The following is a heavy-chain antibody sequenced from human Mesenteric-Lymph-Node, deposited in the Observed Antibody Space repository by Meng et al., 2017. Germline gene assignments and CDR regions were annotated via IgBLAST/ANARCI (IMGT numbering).Heavy chain of an antibody. V-gene: IGHV6-1*01. CDR1: GGSVSSNSAA. Sequence: SQTLSLTCAISGGSVSSNSAAWNWIRQSPSRGLEWLGRTYYRSKWSSDYAVSVRSRITINADTSKNQFSLQLNSVTPEDTAVYYCARKAVAVGTFDYWGQGTLVTVSS. D-gene: IGHD6-19*01. CDR3: ARKAVAVGTFDY. CDR2: TYYRSKWSS. J-gene: IGHJ4*02.